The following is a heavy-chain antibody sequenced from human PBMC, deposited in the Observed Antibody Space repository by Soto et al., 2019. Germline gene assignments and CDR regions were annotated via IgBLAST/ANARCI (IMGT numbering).Heavy chain of an antibody. CDR2: ISDYNGNT. Sequence: ASVKVSCKTSGYTFNNYGISWVRQAPGQGLEWMGWISDYNGNTNYAQKFQGRVTMTTDTSTKTVYMVLTSLRSDDTAVYYCAKDPVGTAMVDYYFDYWGQGTLVTVSS. V-gene: IGHV1-18*01. CDR3: AKDPVGTAMVDYYFDY. CDR1: GYTFNNYG. J-gene: IGHJ4*02. D-gene: IGHD5-18*01.